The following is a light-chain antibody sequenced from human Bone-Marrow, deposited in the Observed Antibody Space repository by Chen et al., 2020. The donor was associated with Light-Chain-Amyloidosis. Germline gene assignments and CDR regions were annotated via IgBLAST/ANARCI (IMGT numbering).Light chain of an antibody. CDR3: QVWDRSSDRPV. CDR2: DDS. J-gene: IGLJ3*02. CDR1: NIGSTS. Sequence: SYVLTQPSSVSVAPGQTATIACGGNNIGSTSVHWYQQTPGQAPLLVVYDDSDRPSGIPERVSGANSGKTATLTIRRVEAGEEADYYCQVWDRSSDRPVCGGGTKLTVL. V-gene: IGLV3-21*02.